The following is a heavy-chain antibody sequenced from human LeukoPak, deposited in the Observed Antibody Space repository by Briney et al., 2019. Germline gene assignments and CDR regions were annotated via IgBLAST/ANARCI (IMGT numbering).Heavy chain of an antibody. Sequence: PSETLSLTCTVSGGSISSYYWSWIRQPPGKGLEWIGYIYYSGSTNYNPSLKSRVTISVDTSKNQFSLKLSSVTAADTAVYYCARHSYGHPAGSFDYWGQGTLVTASS. CDR1: GGSISSYY. V-gene: IGHV4-59*08. CDR3: ARHSYGHPAGSFDY. J-gene: IGHJ4*02. CDR2: IYYSGST. D-gene: IGHD4-17*01.